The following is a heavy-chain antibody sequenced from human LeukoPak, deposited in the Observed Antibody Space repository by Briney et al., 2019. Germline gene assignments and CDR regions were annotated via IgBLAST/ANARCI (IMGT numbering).Heavy chain of an antibody. D-gene: IGHD4-17*01. Sequence: GGSLRLSCAASGFTFSSYSMNRVRQAPGKGLEWVSYISSSSSTIYYADSVKGRFTISRDNAKNSLYLQMHSLRLEDTAVYYCAKGVDGDYEDWGQGTLVTVSS. CDR2: ISSSSSTI. V-gene: IGHV3-48*04. J-gene: IGHJ4*02. CDR3: AKGVDGDYED. CDR1: GFTFSSYS.